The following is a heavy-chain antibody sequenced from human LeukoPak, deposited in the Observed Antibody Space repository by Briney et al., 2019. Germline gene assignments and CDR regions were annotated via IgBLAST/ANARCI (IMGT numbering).Heavy chain of an antibody. CDR1: GYTFTSYD. V-gene: IGHV1-8*01. CDR2: MNPNSGNT. Sequence: ASVKVSCKASGYTFTSYDINWVRHATGQGLEWMGWMNPNSGNTGYAQKFQGRVTMTRNTSISTAYMELSSLRSEDTAVYYCARRRPIAAAGTWWFDPWGQGTLVTVSS. D-gene: IGHD6-13*01. CDR3: ARRRPIAAAGTWWFDP. J-gene: IGHJ5*02.